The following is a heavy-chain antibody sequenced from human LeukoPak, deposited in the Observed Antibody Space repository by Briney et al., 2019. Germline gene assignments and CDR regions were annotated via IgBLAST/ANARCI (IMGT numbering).Heavy chain of an antibody. J-gene: IGHJ4*02. Sequence: GASVKVSCKASGYTFTGYYMHWVRQAPGQGLEWMGWINPNSGGTNYAQKFQGRVTMTRDTSISTAYMELSRLRSDDTAVYYCASTRGAYYYGSGYYWGQGTLVTVSS. CDR1: GYTFTGYY. V-gene: IGHV1-2*02. D-gene: IGHD3-10*01. CDR2: INPNSGGT. CDR3: ASTRGAYYYGSGYY.